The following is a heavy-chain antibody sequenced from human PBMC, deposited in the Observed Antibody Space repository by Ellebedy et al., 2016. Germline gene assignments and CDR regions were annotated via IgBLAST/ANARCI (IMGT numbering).Heavy chain of an antibody. CDR1: GFTFGDSG. CDR3: AKDMYSSTSSRCDS. CDR2: IWYDGSET. D-gene: IGHD6-19*01. Sequence: GGSLRLSXAASGFTFGDSGMPWVRQAPGKGLEWVALIWYDGSETYHADSVKGRFTISRDNSKDTLYLQMDSLRVEDTAVYYCAKDMYSSTSSRCDSWGQGTLVTVSS. J-gene: IGHJ4*02. V-gene: IGHV3-33*06.